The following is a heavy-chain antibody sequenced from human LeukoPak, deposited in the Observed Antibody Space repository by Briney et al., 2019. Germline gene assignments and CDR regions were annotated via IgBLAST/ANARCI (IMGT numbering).Heavy chain of an antibody. CDR1: GGSFSGYY. V-gene: IGHV4-34*01. Sequence: SETMSLTCAVYGGSFSGYYWSWIRQPPGKGLEWIGEINHSGSTNYNPSLKSRVTISVDTSKNQFSLKLSSVTAADTAVYYCARESVTTPGPYYGMDVWGKGTTVTVSS. CDR3: ARESVTTPGPYYGMDV. D-gene: IGHD4-17*01. J-gene: IGHJ6*04. CDR2: INHSGST.